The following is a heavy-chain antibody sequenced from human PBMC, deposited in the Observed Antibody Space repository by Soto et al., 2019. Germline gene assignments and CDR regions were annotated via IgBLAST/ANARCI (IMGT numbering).Heavy chain of an antibody. CDR3: ALGVFIGYTFDY. Sequence: QVQLVESGGGVVQPGTSLRLSCAASGFTFGSYAMHWVRQAPGKGLEWVAVISYDGTNKYYADSVKGRFAISRDNSKNTLSLQMNSLRAERSSFYSFALGVFIGYTFDYWGQGTLVTVSS. CDR1: GFTFGSYA. J-gene: IGHJ4*02. D-gene: IGHD1-1*01. CDR2: ISYDGTNK. V-gene: IGHV3-30*09.